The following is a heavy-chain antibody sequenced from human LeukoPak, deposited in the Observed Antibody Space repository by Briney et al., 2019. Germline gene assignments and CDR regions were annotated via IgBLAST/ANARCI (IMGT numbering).Heavy chain of an antibody. J-gene: IGHJ4*02. Sequence: ASVKVSCKASGYTFTGYYMHWVRQAPGQGLEWMGWINPNSGGTNYAQKFQGRVTMTRDTSISTAYMELSRLRSDDTAVYYCARDSVPLWAAGHFDYWGQGTLVTVSS. CDR3: ARDSVPLWAAGHFDY. CDR2: INPNSGGT. CDR1: GYTFTGYY. V-gene: IGHV1-2*02. D-gene: IGHD6-13*01.